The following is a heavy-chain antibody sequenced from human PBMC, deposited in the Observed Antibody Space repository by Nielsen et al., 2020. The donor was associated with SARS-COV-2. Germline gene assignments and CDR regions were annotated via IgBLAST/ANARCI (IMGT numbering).Heavy chain of an antibody. CDR3: ARDLGYSYEFDY. V-gene: IGHV3-30*02. J-gene: IGHJ4*02. D-gene: IGHD5-18*01. Sequence: GESLKISCAASGFTFSSYGMHWVRQAPGKGLEWVAFIRYDGSNKYYADSVKGRFTISRDNSKNTLYLQMNSLRAEDTAVYYCARDLGYSYEFDYWGQGTLVTVSS. CDR2: IRYDGSNK. CDR1: GFTFSSYG.